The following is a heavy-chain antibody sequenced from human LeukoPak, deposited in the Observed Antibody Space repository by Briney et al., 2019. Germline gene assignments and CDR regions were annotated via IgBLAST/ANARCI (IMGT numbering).Heavy chain of an antibody. Sequence: GGSLRLSCAASGFTFSSYGMHWVRQAPGKGLEWVAVISFDGSNKYYADSVKGRFTISRDNPKNTLYLQMNSLRAEDTAVYYCAKFRWFGELSRGGWFDPWGQGTLVTVSS. D-gene: IGHD3-10*01. CDR1: GFTFSSYG. J-gene: IGHJ5*02. CDR3: AKFRWFGELSRGGWFDP. V-gene: IGHV3-30*18. CDR2: ISFDGSNK.